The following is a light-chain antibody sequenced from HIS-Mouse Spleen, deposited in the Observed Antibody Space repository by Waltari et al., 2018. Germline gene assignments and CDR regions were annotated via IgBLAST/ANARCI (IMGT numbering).Light chain of an antibody. Sequence: QSALTQPPYASGSPGQSAPISCTGTSSDVGGYNYVSWYQQHPGKAPKLMIYEVSKRPSGVPDRFSGSKSGNTASLTVSGLQAEDEADYYCSSYAGSNNYVFGTGTKVTVL. CDR3: SSYAGSNNYV. J-gene: IGLJ1*01. CDR2: EVS. V-gene: IGLV2-8*01. CDR1: SSDVGGYNY.